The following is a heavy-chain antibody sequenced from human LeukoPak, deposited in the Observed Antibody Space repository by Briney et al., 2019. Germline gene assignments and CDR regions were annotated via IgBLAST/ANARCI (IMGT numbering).Heavy chain of an antibody. CDR1: GFTFSSYE. V-gene: IGHV3-48*03. CDR2: ITSSDSKT. J-gene: IGHJ3*02. D-gene: IGHD3-10*01. Sequence: PGGSLRLSCAASGFTFSSYEMNWVRQAPGKGLEWVSHITSSDSKTYYADSVKGRFTISRDNAKNSLYLQMNSLSAEDTAVYYCAREGTYYHGGSTYEDAFDIGGLGTMVTVSS. CDR3: AREGTYYHGGSTYEDAFDI.